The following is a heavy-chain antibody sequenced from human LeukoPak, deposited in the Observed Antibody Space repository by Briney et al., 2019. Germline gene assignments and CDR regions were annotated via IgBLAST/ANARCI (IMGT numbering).Heavy chain of an antibody. CDR1: GFNFEDFA. Sequence: PGGSLRLSCAASGFNFEDFAMHWVRQVPGKGLEWVSGISWNSGIIGSADSVQGRFIISRDNAKNSLYLQMNSLRPEDTALYCAKDGGLDRYGYNPLDYWGQGTLVTVSS. V-gene: IGHV3-9*01. CDR2: ISWNSGII. CDR3: AKDGGLDRYGYNPLDY. D-gene: IGHD5-24*01. J-gene: IGHJ4*02.